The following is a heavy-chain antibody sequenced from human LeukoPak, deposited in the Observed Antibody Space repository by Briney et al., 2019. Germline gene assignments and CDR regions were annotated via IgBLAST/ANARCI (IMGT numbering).Heavy chain of an antibody. CDR1: GGSISSSSYY. J-gene: IGHJ4*02. CDR3: ARDIFVPKYYYYDSSGWEYFDY. D-gene: IGHD3-22*01. CDR2: IYYSGST. V-gene: IGHV4-39*07. Sequence: SSETLSLTCTVSGGSISSSSYYWGWIRQPPGKGLEWIGSIYYSGSTYYNPSLKSRVTISVDTSKNQFSLKLSSVTAADTAVYYCARDIFVPKYYYYDSSGWEYFDYWGQGTLVTVSS.